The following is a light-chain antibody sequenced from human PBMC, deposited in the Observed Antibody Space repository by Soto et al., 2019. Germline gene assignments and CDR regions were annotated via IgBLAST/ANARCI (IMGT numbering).Light chain of an antibody. V-gene: IGKV3-20*01. CDR1: QSVPRSY. CDR3: QQYGSSIT. J-gene: IGKJ5*01. Sequence: EIVLTQSPGTLSLSPGERSTLSCSSSQSVPRSYLAWYQQKPGQAPRLLIYGTSSRATGIPDRFSGSGSGTDFTLTISRLEPEDFAVFYCQQYGSSITFGQGTRLEIK. CDR2: GTS.